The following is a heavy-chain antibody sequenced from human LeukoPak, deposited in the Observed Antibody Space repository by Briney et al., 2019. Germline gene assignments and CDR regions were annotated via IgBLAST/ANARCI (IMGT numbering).Heavy chain of an antibody. CDR3: ASGLRGDDAFDI. CDR2: ISYDGGNT. V-gene: IGHV3-30-3*01. CDR1: GFTFSHKT. D-gene: IGHD7-27*01. Sequence: PGGSLRLSCAASGFTFSHKTMHWVRQAPGKGLEWVAVISYDGGNTYYADSVQGRFTISRDNSKNTLSLQMNSLRPEDTAVYYCASGLRGDDAFDIWGQGTMVTVSS. J-gene: IGHJ3*02.